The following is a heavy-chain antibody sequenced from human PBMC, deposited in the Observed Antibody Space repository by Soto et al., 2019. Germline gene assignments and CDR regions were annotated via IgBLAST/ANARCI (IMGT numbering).Heavy chain of an antibody. CDR3: ARDLGEVVINIQGMDV. J-gene: IGHJ6*02. V-gene: IGHV3-21*01. D-gene: IGHD3-22*01. Sequence: EVQLVESGGGLVKPGGSLRLSCAASGFTFSSYSMNWVRQAPGKGLEWVSSISSSSSYIYYADSVKGRFTISRDNAKNSLYLQMNSLRAEDTAVYYCARDLGEVVINIQGMDVWGQGTTVTVSS. CDR2: ISSSSSYI. CDR1: GFTFSSYS.